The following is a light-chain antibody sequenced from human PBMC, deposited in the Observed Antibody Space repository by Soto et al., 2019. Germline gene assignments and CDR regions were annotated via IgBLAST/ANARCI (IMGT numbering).Light chain of an antibody. CDR3: SAHGGTNPYV. Sequence: QSVLTQPPSASGSPGQSVAISCTGTASDIGGYTFVSWYQQHPGKAPKLLIYDVNKRPSGVPDRFSGSKSGNTASLTVSGLQAEADYYCSAHGGTNPYVFGTGTKLTVL. CDR1: ASDIGGYTF. J-gene: IGLJ1*01. V-gene: IGLV2-8*01. CDR2: DVN.